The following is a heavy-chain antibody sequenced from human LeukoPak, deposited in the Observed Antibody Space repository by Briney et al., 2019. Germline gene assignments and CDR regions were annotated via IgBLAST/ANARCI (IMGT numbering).Heavy chain of an antibody. CDR3: ASEYCGGDCYPFGTAFDI. Sequence: GGSLRLSCADSGFTFSRYAMRWVRQAPGKGVEWVSAIRGSGGSTYYADSVKGRFTISRDNSKNTLYLQMNSLRAEDTAVYYCASEYCGGDCYPFGTAFDIWGQGTMVTVSS. D-gene: IGHD2-21*02. V-gene: IGHV3-23*01. J-gene: IGHJ3*02. CDR1: GFTFSRYA. CDR2: IRGSGGST.